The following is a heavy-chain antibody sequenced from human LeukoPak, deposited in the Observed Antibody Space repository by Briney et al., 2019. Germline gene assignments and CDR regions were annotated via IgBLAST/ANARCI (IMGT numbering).Heavy chain of an antibody. D-gene: IGHD3-22*01. V-gene: IGHV3-30*02. CDR1: GFTFSSYG. CDR2: IRYDGSSK. Sequence: GGSLRLSCAASGFTFSSYGMHWVRQAPGKGLEWVAFIRYDGSSKYYADSVKGRFTISRDNSKNTLYLQMNSLRAEDTAVYYCAKDGGYYYDSSGYPNYYYYMDVWGKGTTVTVSS. CDR3: AKDGGYYYDSSGYPNYYYYMDV. J-gene: IGHJ6*03.